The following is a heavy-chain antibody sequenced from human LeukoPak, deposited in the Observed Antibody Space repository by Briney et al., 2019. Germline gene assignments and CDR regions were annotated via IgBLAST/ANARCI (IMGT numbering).Heavy chain of an antibody. Sequence: GGSLRLSCAASGFTFSRYEMSWVRQAPGKGLEWVSGISGSGGSTYFADSVKGRFTISRDNSKSTLYLQMNTLRVEDTAVYYCAKGGMVRGEYDYWGQGTLVTVSS. J-gene: IGHJ4*02. CDR1: GFTFSRYE. CDR3: AKGGMVRGEYDY. CDR2: ISGSGGST. D-gene: IGHD3-10*01. V-gene: IGHV3-23*01.